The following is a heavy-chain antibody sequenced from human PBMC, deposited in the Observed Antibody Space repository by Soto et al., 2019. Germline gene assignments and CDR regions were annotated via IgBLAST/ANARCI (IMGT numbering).Heavy chain of an antibody. J-gene: IGHJ4*02. Sequence: TSETLSLTCTVSGGSISSSSYYWGWIRQPPGKGLEWIGSIYYSGSTYYNPSLKSRVTISVDTSKNQFSLKLSSVTAADTAVYYCARLSRLGITTGLGGYFDYWGQGTLVTVSS. V-gene: IGHV4-39*01. D-gene: IGHD3-16*01. CDR1: GGSISSSSYY. CDR2: IYYSGST. CDR3: ARLSRLGITTGLGGYFDY.